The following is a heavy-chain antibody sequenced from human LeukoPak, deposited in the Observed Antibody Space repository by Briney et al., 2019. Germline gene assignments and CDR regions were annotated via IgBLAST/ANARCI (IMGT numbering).Heavy chain of an antibody. D-gene: IGHD3-10*01. Sequence: PGGSLRLSCTASVFTFDDYAMHWVRQAPGKGLEWVSAISGSGGSTYYADSVKGRFTISRDNSKNTLYLQMNSLRAEDTAVYYCAKDLDTMVRGVAYYFDYWGQGTLVTVSS. CDR3: AKDLDTMVRGVAYYFDY. V-gene: IGHV3-23*01. J-gene: IGHJ4*02. CDR2: ISGSGGST. CDR1: VFTFDDYA.